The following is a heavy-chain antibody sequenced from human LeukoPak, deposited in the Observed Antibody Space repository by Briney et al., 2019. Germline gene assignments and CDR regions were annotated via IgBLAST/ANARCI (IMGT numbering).Heavy chain of an antibody. Sequence: GGSLRLSCATSGFTFSSYGMNWVRQAPGKGLEWVSYISSTTSTINYADSVKGRFTISRDNAKNSLFLQMNSLRAEDTAVYYCARGGAARPDYWGQGTLVTVSS. D-gene: IGHD6-6*01. CDR3: ARGGAARPDY. CDR2: ISSTTSTI. J-gene: IGHJ4*02. CDR1: GFTFSSYG. V-gene: IGHV3-48*01.